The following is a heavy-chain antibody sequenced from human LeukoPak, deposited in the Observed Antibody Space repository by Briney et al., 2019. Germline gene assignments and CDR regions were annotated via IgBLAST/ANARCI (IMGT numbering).Heavy chain of an antibody. CDR2: ISAYNGST. CDR1: GYTFTSYG. J-gene: IGHJ4*02. D-gene: IGHD2-21*02. V-gene: IGHV1-18*01. Sequence: ASVKVSCKASGYTFTSYGISWVRQAPGQGLEWMGWISAYNGSTNYAQKLQGRVTMTTDTSTSTAYMELRSLRSDDAAVYYCARGHSYYHPNDYWGQGTLVTVSS. CDR3: ARGHSYYHPNDY.